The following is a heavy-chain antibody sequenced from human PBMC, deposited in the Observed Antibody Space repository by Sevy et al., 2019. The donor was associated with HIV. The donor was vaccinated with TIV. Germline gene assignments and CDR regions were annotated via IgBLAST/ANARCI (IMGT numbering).Heavy chain of an antibody. Sequence: GGSLRLSCAASGFTFSSYAMHWVRQAPGKGLEWVAVISYDGSNKYYADSVKGRFTISRDNSKNTLYLQMNSLRAEDTAVYYCASDRSRGYSGYDGYYYYGMDVWGQGTTVTVSS. J-gene: IGHJ6*02. CDR2: ISYDGSNK. CDR3: ASDRSRGYSGYDGYYYYGMDV. V-gene: IGHV3-30-3*01. CDR1: GFTFSSYA. D-gene: IGHD5-12*01.